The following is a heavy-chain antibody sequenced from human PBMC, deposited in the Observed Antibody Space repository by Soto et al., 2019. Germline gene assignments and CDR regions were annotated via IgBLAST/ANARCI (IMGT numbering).Heavy chain of an antibody. CDR1: GFTFSSYA. CDR3: ARDRDSSGWYYYYYGMGV. J-gene: IGHJ6*02. Sequence: GGSLRLSCAASGFTFSSYAMHWVRQAPGKGLEWVAVISYDGSNKYYADSVKGRFTISRDNSKNTLYLQMNSLRAEDTAVYYCARDRDSSGWYYYYYGMGVWGQGTTVTVSS. D-gene: IGHD6-19*01. CDR2: ISYDGSNK. V-gene: IGHV3-30-3*01.